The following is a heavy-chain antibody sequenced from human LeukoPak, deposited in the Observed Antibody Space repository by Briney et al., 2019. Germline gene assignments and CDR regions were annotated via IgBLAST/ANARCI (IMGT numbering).Heavy chain of an antibody. J-gene: IGHJ4*02. Sequence: GGSLRLSCAASGFTFSSYSMNWVRQAPGKGLEWVSYISSSSSTIYYADSVKGRFTISRDNAKNSLYLQMNSLRDEDTAVYYCAGDLLTYTYGFFDCWGQGTLVTVSS. CDR2: ISSSSSTI. D-gene: IGHD5-18*01. CDR3: AGDLLTYTYGFFDC. V-gene: IGHV3-48*02. CDR1: GFTFSSYS.